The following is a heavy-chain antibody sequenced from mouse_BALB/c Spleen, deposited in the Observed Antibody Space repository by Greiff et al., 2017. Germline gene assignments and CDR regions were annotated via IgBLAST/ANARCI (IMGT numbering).Heavy chain of an antibody. D-gene: IGHD2-1*01. J-gene: IGHJ2*01. Sequence: EVMLVESGGGLVQPGGSLKLSCAASGFTFSSYGMSWVRQTPDKRLELVATINSNGGSTYYPDSVKGRFTISRDNAKNTLYLQMSSLKSEDTAMYYCASDGNYYFDYWGQGTTLTVSS. CDR1: GFTFSSYG. V-gene: IGHV5-6-3*01. CDR2: INSNGGST. CDR3: ASDGNYYFDY.